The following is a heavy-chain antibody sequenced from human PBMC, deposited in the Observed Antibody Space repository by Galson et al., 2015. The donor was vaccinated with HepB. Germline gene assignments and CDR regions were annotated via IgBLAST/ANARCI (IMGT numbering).Heavy chain of an antibody. CDR2: IKQDGREK. J-gene: IGHJ4*02. D-gene: IGHD5-12*01. CDR3: ASENQVFGYVFDN. Sequence: SLRLSCATSGFTFSNHWMSWVRQAPGKGLEWVANIKQDGREKYYVDSVKGRFTISRDNANNSLYLQMNSLRAEDTAVYYCASENQVFGYVFDNWGQGTLVAVSS. CDR1: GFTFSNHW. V-gene: IGHV3-7*01.